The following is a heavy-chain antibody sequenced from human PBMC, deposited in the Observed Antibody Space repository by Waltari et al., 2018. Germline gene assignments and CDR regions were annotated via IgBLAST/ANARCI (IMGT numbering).Heavy chain of an antibody. CDR1: GASITNSNSY. J-gene: IGHJ6*03. CDR2: IYYRGST. V-gene: IGHV4-39*01. D-gene: IGHD3-10*01. Sequence: QLQLQESGPGLVKPSETLSRTCSVSGASITNSNSYWTWIRQPPGKGLEWIGGIYYRGSTYSSPSLKSRVTISLDTSKNQLSLKVSSVTVADTAIYFCARNMESPYNAPYYFYYMDVWGKGTTVTVSS. CDR3: ARNMESPYNAPYYFYYMDV.